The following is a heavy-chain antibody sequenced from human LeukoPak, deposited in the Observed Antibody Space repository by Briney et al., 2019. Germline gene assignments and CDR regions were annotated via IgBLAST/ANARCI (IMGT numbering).Heavy chain of an antibody. CDR3: ARGRGYPIWFFDY. CDR2: IKEDGSEK. V-gene: IGHV3-7*01. CDR1: GFTFSTFW. D-gene: IGHD3-3*01. Sequence: GSLRLSCAASGFTFSTFWMSWVRQAPGKGLEWVANIKEDGSEKYYVDSVKGPFTISRDNAKNSLYLQMNSLRAEDTAVYYCARGRGYPIWFFDYWGQGTLVTVSS. J-gene: IGHJ4*02.